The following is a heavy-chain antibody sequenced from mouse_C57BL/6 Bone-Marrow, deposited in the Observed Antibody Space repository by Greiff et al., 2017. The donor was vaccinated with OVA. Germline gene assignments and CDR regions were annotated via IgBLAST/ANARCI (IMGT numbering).Heavy chain of an antibody. D-gene: IGHD6-5*01. J-gene: IGHJ4*01. V-gene: IGHV1-72*01. CDR3: ARMQGLYALDD. Sequence: QVQLQQPGAELVKPGASVKLSCKASGYPFTSYWMHWVKQRPGQGLEWIGRIDPTSGDTKSNEKFKGKATLTVDKSSSTAYMQLRSLTSEDSAVCYSARMQGLYALDDWGQGTSVTVSS. CDR2: IDPTSGDT. CDR1: GYPFTSYW.